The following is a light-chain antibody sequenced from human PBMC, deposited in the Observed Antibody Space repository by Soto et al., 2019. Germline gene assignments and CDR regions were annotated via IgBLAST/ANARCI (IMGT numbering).Light chain of an antibody. Sequence: QAVVTQPPSVSGAPGQRVTISCTGSSSNFGAGYDVHWYQRLPGTAPKLLIYNNNNRPSGVPDRFSSSKSDTSASLAITGLQAEDEADYYCQSYDTGLSGLVFGGGTKVTVL. V-gene: IGLV1-40*01. CDR2: NNN. J-gene: IGLJ2*01. CDR3: QSYDTGLSGLV. CDR1: SSNFGAGYD.